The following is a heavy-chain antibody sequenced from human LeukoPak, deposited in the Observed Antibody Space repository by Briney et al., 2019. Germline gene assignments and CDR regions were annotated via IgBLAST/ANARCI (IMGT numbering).Heavy chain of an antibody. CDR2: ISGSGGGT. CDR1: GVTFSSDA. V-gene: IGHV3-23*01. D-gene: IGHD2-21*01. Sequence: GGTLTLSCRGTGVTFSSDAMAWVRQPPGKGLEWVWGISGSGGGTYYADSEKRRFTISKADTKNTLYLQKNSPRADATAVYYCAKDRGISWVQVANWGQGTLVTVSS. CDR3: AKDRGISWVQVAN. J-gene: IGHJ4*02.